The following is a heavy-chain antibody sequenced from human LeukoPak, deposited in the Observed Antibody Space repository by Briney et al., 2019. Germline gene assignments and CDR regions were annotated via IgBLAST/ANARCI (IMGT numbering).Heavy chain of an antibody. CDR1: GGSLSSSY. CDR3: AREGRSATDGY. Sequence: SETLSLTCTVSGGSLSSSYWSWIRQPAGKGLGWIGRISGSGSTNYNPSLMSRVTMSVDTSKNHFSLQLSSVTAADTAVYYCAREGRSATDGYWGQGTLVTVSS. D-gene: IGHD3-16*01. J-gene: IGHJ4*02. CDR2: ISGSGST. V-gene: IGHV4-4*07.